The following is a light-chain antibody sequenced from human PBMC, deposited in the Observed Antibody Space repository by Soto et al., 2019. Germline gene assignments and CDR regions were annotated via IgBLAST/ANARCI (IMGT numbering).Light chain of an antibody. V-gene: IGLV2-8*01. J-gene: IGLJ2*01. CDR1: SSDVGAYNY. CDR3: SSYAGSNKV. CDR2: EVS. Sequence: QSALTKPPSASGSPGQSVTISCTGTSSDVGAYNYVSWYQQHPGKAPKLMIYEVSKRPSGVPDRFSGSKSGNTASLTVSGLQAEDEADYYCSSYAGSNKVVGGGTKLTVL.